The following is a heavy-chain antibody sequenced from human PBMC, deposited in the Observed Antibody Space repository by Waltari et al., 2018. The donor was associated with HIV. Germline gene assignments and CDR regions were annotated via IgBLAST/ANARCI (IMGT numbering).Heavy chain of an antibody. CDR1: GFTFSNYG. CDR2: ISIDGSNQ. CDR3: ATGQQVWETWSQLDY. J-gene: IGHJ4*02. V-gene: IGHV3-30*03. D-gene: IGHD1-1*01. Sequence: QVQLVESGGGVVQPGRSLRLSCAASGFTFSNYGMHWVRQAPGKGLGWVAVISIDGSNQYYADSVGGRFTISRDNSKTKVFLQMNSLRLDDLALYYCATGQQVWETWSQLDYWGQGTLVIVSS.